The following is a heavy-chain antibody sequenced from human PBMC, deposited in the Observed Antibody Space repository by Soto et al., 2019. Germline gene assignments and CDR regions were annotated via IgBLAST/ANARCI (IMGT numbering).Heavy chain of an antibody. V-gene: IGHV3-33*01. CDR2: IVNDGSEQ. J-gene: IGHJ4*02. D-gene: IGHD3-10*02. CDR1: GFSFSTHG. Sequence: QVQLVESGGGVVRPGRSLRLSCAATGFSFSTHGMHWVRQAPGKGLEWVAVIVNDGSEQQYADSVKGRFTISRDNARNILYLQMNTLRAEGTALYYCARDDLYVDNGLALWGQGTLVTVSS. CDR3: ARDDLYVDNGLAL.